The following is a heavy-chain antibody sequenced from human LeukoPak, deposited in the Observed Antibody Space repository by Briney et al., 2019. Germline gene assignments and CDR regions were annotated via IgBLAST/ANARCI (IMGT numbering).Heavy chain of an antibody. CDR2: ISSSSSYI. CDR3: ARGAEEYYDFWSGYGLKFYYYYMDV. D-gene: IGHD3-3*01. Sequence: GGALRLSCAASGFTFSSYSRNGVRQAPGKGLEWVSSISSSSSYIYYADSVKGRFTISRDNPKNSLYLQMNSLRAEDTAVYYCARGAEEYYDFWSGYGLKFYYYYMDVWGKGTTVTVSS. V-gene: IGHV3-21*01. J-gene: IGHJ6*03. CDR1: GFTFSSYS.